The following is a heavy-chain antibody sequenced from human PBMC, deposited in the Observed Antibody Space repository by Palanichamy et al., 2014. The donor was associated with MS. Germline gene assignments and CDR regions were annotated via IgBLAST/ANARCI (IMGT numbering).Heavy chain of an antibody. CDR2: FYYTGST. V-gene: IGHV4-39*01. Sequence: QLQLQESGPGLVKPSETLSLTCTVSGGSISSSSYYWGWIRQPPGKGLEWIGTFYYTGSTYYSPSLKSRVTISVDTSKNQFSLKLSSVTAADTAVYYCASRRRIYGDYSDWGQGTLVTVSS. J-gene: IGHJ4*02. CDR1: GGSISSSSYY. CDR3: ASRRRIYGDYSD. D-gene: IGHD4-17*01.